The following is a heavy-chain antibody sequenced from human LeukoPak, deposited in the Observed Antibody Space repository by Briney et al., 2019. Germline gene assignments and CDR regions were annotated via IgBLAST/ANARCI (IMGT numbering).Heavy chain of an antibody. CDR1: GFTFSSYG. J-gene: IGHJ4*02. Sequence: SGGSLRLSCAASGFTFSSYGMHWVRQAPGKGLEWVAFIRYDGSNLYYADSVKGRFTISRDTSKNTLYLHMNSLRVEDTAAYYCAKDRGMTTVNAYYFDYWDQGTLVTVSS. D-gene: IGHD4-17*01. CDR2: IRYDGSNL. V-gene: IGHV3-30*02. CDR3: AKDRGMTTVNAYYFDY.